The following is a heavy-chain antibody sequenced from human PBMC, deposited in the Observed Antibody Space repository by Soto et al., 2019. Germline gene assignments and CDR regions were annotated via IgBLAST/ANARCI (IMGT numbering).Heavy chain of an antibody. Sequence: PSETLSLTCTVSGGSISSGGYYWSWIRQHPGKGLEWIGYIYYSGSTYYNPSLKSRVTISVDTSKNQFSLKLSSVTAADTAVYYCARGEMATIMPRYWGQGTLVTVSS. CDR3: ARGEMATIMPRY. V-gene: IGHV4-31*03. CDR1: GGSISSGGYY. D-gene: IGHD5-12*01. J-gene: IGHJ4*02. CDR2: IYYSGST.